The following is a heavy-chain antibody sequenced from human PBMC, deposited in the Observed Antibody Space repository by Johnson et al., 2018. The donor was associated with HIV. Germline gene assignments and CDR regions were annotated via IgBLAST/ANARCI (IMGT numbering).Heavy chain of an antibody. J-gene: IGHJ3*02. V-gene: IGHV3-33*08. CDR2: IRYDGSNK. D-gene: IGHD5-24*01. Sequence: QVQLVESGGGVVQPGRSLRLSCAASGFTLSSYGMHWVRQAPGKGLEWVAFIRYDGSNKYYADSVKGRFTISRDNSKNTLYLQMNSLRAEDTAVYYCARDRAVPDDGYNDYAFDIWGQGTMVTVSS. CDR3: ARDRAVPDDGYNDYAFDI. CDR1: GFTLSSYG.